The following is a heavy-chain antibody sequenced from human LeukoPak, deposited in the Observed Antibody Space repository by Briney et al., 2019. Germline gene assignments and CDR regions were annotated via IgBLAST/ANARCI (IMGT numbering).Heavy chain of an antibody. J-gene: IGHJ3*02. V-gene: IGHV4-59*08. D-gene: IGHD1-26*01. CDR2: IYYSGST. CDR1: GGSISSYY. Sequence: SQTLSLTCTVSGGSISSYYWSWIRQPPGKGLEWIGYIYYSGSTNYNPSLKSRVTISVDTSKNQFSLKLSSVTAADTAVYYCAKGKWELRPFDIWGQGTMVTVSS. CDR3: AKGKWELRPFDI.